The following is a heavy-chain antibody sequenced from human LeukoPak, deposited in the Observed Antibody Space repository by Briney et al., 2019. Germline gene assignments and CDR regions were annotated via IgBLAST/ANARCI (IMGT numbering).Heavy chain of an antibody. CDR3: ARAPYYDFWSGRAHYYYYGMDV. D-gene: IGHD3-3*01. Sequence: SETLSLTCTVSGGSISSYYWSWIRQPPGKGLEWIGYIYHSGSTYYNPPLKSRVTISVDRSKNQFSLKLSSVTAADTAVYYCARAPYYDFWSGRAHYYYYGMDVWGQGTTVTVSS. CDR1: GGSISSYY. V-gene: IGHV4-59*12. CDR2: IYHSGST. J-gene: IGHJ6*02.